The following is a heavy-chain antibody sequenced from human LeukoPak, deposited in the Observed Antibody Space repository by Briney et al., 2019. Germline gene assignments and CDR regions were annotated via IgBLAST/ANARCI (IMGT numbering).Heavy chain of an antibody. D-gene: IGHD1-1*01. V-gene: IGHV3-30*19. CDR2: IWYDGSNK. CDR1: GFTFSSYG. J-gene: IGHJ4*02. Sequence: PGGSLRLSCAASGFTFSSYGMHWVRQAPGKGLEWVAVIWYDGSNKYYADSVKGRFTISRDNSKNTLYLQMDSLRAEDTAVYYCARGYSPIIRTTGNDYWGQGTLVTVSS. CDR3: ARGYSPIIRTTGNDY.